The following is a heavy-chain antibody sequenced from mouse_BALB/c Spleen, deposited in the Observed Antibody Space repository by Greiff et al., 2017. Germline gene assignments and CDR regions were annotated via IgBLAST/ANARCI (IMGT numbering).Heavy chain of an antibody. CDR2: ISSGGST. CDR3: AREAHERFDY. Sequence: EVKVVESGGGLVKPGGSLKLTCAASGFTFSSYAMSWVRQTPEKRLEWVASISSGGSTYYPDSVKGRFTISRDNARNILFLQMSSLRSEDTAMYYFAREAHERFDYWGQGTTRTGSS. J-gene: IGHJ2*01. V-gene: IGHV5-6-5*01. CDR1: GFTFSSYA.